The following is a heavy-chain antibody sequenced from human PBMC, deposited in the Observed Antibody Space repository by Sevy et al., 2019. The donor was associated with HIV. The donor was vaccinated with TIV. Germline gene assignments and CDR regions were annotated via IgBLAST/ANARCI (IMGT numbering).Heavy chain of an antibody. V-gene: IGHV4-39*01. D-gene: IGHD3-22*01. CDR1: GGSISSSSYY. J-gene: IGHJ4*02. CDR3: ARHPYYDSGVVSYYFDY. Sequence: SETLSLTCTVSGGSISSSSYYWGWIRQPPGKGLEWIGSIYYSGSTYYNPSLKSRVTISVDTSKNQFSLKLSSVTAADTAVYYCARHPYYDSGVVSYYFDYWGQGTLVTVSS. CDR2: IYYSGST.